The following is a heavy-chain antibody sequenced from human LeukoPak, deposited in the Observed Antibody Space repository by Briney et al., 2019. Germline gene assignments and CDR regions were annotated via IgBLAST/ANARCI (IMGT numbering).Heavy chain of an antibody. CDR1: GGTFSSYA. CDR3: ARGMGNSGSYFPYYYYGMDV. CDR2: IIPIFGTA. V-gene: IGHV1-69*13. Sequence: SVKVSCKASGGTFSSYAISWVRQAPGQGLEWMGGIIPIFGTASYAQKFQGRVTITADESTSTAYMELSSLRSEDTAVYYCARGMGNSGSYFPYYYYGMDVWGKGTTVTVSS. J-gene: IGHJ6*04. D-gene: IGHD3-10*01.